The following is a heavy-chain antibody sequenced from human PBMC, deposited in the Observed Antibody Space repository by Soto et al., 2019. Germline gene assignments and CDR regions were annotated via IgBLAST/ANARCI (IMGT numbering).Heavy chain of an antibody. CDR2: INHSGST. D-gene: IGHD3-3*01. V-gene: IGHV4-34*01. Sequence: PSETLSLTCAVYGGSFSGYYWSWIRQPPGKGLEWIGEINHSGSTNYNPSLKSRVTISVDTSKNQFSLKLSSVTAADTAVYYCARDIRVVFGVARDYYYGMDVWGQGTTVTVSS. CDR3: ARDIRVVFGVARDYYYGMDV. CDR1: GGSFSGYY. J-gene: IGHJ6*02.